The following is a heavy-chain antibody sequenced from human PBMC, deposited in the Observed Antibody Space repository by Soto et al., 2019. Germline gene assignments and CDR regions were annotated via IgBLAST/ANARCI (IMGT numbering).Heavy chain of an antibody. V-gene: IGHV3-23*01. CDR3: AKDLQFSGWLSAQTFDY. J-gene: IGHJ4*02. CDR1: WFTIRSHA. D-gene: IGHD6-19*01. CDR2: ITGSGGST. Sequence: TGGLLRHPWAVSWFTIRSHAISRVRQAPREGLECVSSITGSGGSTYYADSVKGRFTISRDKSKNTLYLQMNSLRGEDTAVYYCAKDLQFSGWLSAQTFDYWGQGTQVTVSS.